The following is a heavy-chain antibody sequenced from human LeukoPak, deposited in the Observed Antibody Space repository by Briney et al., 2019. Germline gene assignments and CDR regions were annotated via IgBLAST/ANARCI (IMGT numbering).Heavy chain of an antibody. Sequence: GGSLRLSCAASGFTFSSYAMSWVRQAPVKGLEWVSAISGSGGSTYYADSVKGRFTISRDNSKNTLYLQMNSLRAEDTAVYYCANPWELYYFDYWGQGTLVTVSS. J-gene: IGHJ4*02. CDR2: ISGSGGST. V-gene: IGHV3-23*01. D-gene: IGHD1-26*01. CDR3: ANPWELYYFDY. CDR1: GFTFSSYA.